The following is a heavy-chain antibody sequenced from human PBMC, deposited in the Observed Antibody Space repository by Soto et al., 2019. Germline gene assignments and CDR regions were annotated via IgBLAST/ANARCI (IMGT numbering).Heavy chain of an antibody. D-gene: IGHD6-25*01. CDR3: ARDVSPGSSGLYLDAFDI. CDR1: GFSFGSSW. J-gene: IGHJ3*02. V-gene: IGHV3-7*05. Sequence: EVQLVESGGGLVQPGGSLRLSCVASGFSFGSSWMTWVRQAPGKGLEWVANIKKDGSQISYLDSVRGRFTISRDNAKNSLYLQMNCLRAEDTALYYRARDVSPGSSGLYLDAFDIWGQGTMVTVSS. CDR2: IKKDGSQI.